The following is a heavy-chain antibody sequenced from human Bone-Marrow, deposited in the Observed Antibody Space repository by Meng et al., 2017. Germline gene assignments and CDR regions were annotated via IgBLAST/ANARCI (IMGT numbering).Heavy chain of an antibody. CDR1: KFTFSTNN. V-gene: IGHV3-21*01. CDR3: ARDATRGGDFDY. CDR2: ISGGRSYK. D-gene: IGHD4-17*01. Sequence: GESLKISCAVSKFTFSTNNMKGVRQAPGKGLDWVACISGGRSYKSYADLVRGRFTISRDNAKISLDLQMNSLRAEDTAVYYCARDATRGGDFDYWGQGTLVTVSS. J-gene: IGHJ4*02.